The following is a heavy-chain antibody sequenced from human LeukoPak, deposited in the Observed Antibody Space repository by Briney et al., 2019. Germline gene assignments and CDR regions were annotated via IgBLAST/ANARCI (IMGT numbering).Heavy chain of an antibody. J-gene: IGHJ5*02. D-gene: IGHD2-2*01. Sequence: ASVKVSCKASGYTFTRYYMHWVRQAPGQGLEWMGWINPNSGGTNYAQKFQGRVTMTRDTSISTAYMELSRLRSDDTAVYYCARTSQGYQLLYWFDPWGQGTLVTVSS. V-gene: IGHV1-2*02. CDR3: ARTSQGYQLLYWFDP. CDR2: INPNSGGT. CDR1: GYTFTRYY.